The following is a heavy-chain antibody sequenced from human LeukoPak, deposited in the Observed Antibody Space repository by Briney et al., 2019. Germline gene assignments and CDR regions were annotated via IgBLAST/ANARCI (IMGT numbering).Heavy chain of an antibody. V-gene: IGHV4-38-2*01. CDR1: GYSISSGYY. Sequence: SETLSLTCAVSGYSISSGYYWGRIRQPPVKGLEWIGSIYHSGSTYYNPSLKSRVTISVDTSKNQFSLKLSTVTAADTAVYYCARHDYSNPLDYWGQGTLVTVSS. J-gene: IGHJ4*02. CDR3: ARHDYSNPLDY. CDR2: IYHSGST. D-gene: IGHD4-11*01.